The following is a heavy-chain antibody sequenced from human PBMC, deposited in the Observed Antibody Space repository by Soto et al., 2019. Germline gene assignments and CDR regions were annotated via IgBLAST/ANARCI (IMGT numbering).Heavy chain of an antibody. CDR2: INAGNGNP. D-gene: IGHD3-22*01. V-gene: IGHV1-3*05. CDR3: ARAIVVVTPPDY. CDR1: GYTFTSYA. J-gene: IGHJ4*02. Sequence: QVQLVQSGAEEKKPGASVKVSCKAPGYTFTSYAMHWVRQAPGQRLEWMGWINAGNGNPKYSQKFQGRVTITRDTTASTAYMELSSLRSEDTAVYYCARAIVVVTPPDYWGQGTLVTVSS.